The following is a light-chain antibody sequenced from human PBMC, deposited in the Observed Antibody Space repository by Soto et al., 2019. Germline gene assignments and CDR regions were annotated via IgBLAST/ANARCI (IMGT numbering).Light chain of an antibody. V-gene: IGKV1-39*01. CDR2: DAS. CDR1: QTIHIY. CDR3: QQSYTTVT. J-gene: IGKJ5*01. Sequence: DIQLTHSPSSLSAPVGDRLSITCRASQTIHIYLTWYRQKPGEAPRLLIYDASNLESGVPSRFSGSGSGTDFTLTISSLQPEDFATYYCQQSYTTVTFGQGKRLAIK.